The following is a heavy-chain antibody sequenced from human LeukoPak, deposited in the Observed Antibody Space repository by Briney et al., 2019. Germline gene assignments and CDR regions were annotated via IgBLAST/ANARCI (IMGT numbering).Heavy chain of an antibody. Sequence: GGSLRLSCAASGFTSYVYAMHWVRHAPGEGLGWVSGISWISGSIGYADSVKGRFTISRDNAKNSLYLQMNSLRAEDTALYYCAKDIGEWLGAFDIWGQGTMVTVSS. CDR1: GFTSYVYA. V-gene: IGHV3-9*02. D-gene: IGHD6-19*01. CDR3: AKDIGEWLGAFDI. J-gene: IGHJ3*02. CDR2: ISWISGSI.